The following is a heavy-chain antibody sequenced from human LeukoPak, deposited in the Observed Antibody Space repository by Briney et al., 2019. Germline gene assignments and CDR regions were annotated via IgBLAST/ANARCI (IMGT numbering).Heavy chain of an antibody. V-gene: IGHV1-69*04. Sequence: GASVKVSCKASGGTFSSYAISWVRQGPGQGLEWMGRIIPILGIANYAQKFQGRVTITADKSTSTAYMELSSLRSGDTAVYYCARDVGLAGPFDYWGQGTLVTVSS. CDR1: GGTFSSYA. D-gene: IGHD3/OR15-3a*01. CDR2: IIPILGIA. J-gene: IGHJ4*02. CDR3: ARDVGLAGPFDY.